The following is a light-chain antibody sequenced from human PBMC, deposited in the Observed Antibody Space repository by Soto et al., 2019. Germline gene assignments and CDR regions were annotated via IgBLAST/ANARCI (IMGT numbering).Light chain of an antibody. J-gene: IGLJ1*01. V-gene: IGLV2-23*01. Sequence: SVLTQPASVSGSPGQSITISCTGTSSDVGSYNLVSWYQHHPGKAPKLMIYEGSKRPSGVSNRFSGSKSGNTASLTISGLQAEDEAVYYCCSYEGRSTYVFGTGTKVTVL. CDR2: EGS. CDR3: CSYEGRSTYV. CDR1: SSDVGSYNL.